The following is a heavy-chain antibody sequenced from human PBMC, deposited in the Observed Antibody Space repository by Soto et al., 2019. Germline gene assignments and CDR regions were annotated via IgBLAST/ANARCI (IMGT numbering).Heavy chain of an antibody. Sequence: PSQTLSLTCAISVYSVSSNSAAWNWIIQSPSRGLEWLGRTYYRSKWYNDYAVSVKSRITINPDTSKNQFSLQLNSVTPEDTAVYYCARESYSSDVGMEVWGQGTTVSVSS. CDR3: ARESYSSDVGMEV. CDR2: TYYRSKWYN. CDR1: VYSVSSNSAA. V-gene: IGHV6-1*01. J-gene: IGHJ6*01. D-gene: IGHD6-25*01.